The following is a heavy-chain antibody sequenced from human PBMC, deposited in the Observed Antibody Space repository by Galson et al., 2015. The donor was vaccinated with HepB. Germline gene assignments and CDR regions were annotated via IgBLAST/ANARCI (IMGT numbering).Heavy chain of an antibody. CDR2: IWYHGRDQ. D-gene: IGHD3-22*01. J-gene: IGHJ4*02. CDR1: GFTFSSYG. Sequence: LRLSCAASGFTFSSYGIHWVRQAPGKGLEWVTVIWYHGRDQYYADSVTGRFTVSRDQSKNTVYLQMNSLRAEDTGLYFCARDGDTSGHYGIFDYWGQGALVTVSS. V-gene: IGHV3-33*01. CDR3: ARDGDTSGHYGIFDY.